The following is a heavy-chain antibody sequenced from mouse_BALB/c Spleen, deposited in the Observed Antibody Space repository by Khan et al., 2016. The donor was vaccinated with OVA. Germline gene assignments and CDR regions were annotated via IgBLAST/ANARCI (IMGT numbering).Heavy chain of an antibody. CDR1: GFTFSGFG. CDR2: ISFGSATI. V-gene: IGHV5-17*02. CDR3: SRSLITTWYLDV. J-gene: IGHJ1*01. D-gene: IGHD2-4*01. Sequence: LVESGGGLVQPGGSRKLSCAASGFTFSGFGMHWVRQAPEKGLEWVAYISFGSATIYYADTVKGRFTISRDNPKNTLFLQMTSRRSEDTAIYYCSRSLITTWYLDVWGAGTTVTVSS.